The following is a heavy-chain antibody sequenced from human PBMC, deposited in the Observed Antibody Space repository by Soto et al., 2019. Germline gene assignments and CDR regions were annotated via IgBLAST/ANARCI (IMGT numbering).Heavy chain of an antibody. D-gene: IGHD2-2*02. CDR3: AIHPIVVVPAAIPDYYYGMHV. J-gene: IGHJ6*02. CDR1: GYTFTSYG. V-gene: IGHV1-18*01. CDR2: ISTYNGNT. Sequence: SVKVSCKASGYTFTSYGISWVRQAPGQGLEWMGWISTYNGNTNYAQKLQGRVTRTTDTSTSTAYMELRSLRSDDTALYYCAIHPIVVVPAAIPDYYYGMHVWRQGTTVVVSS.